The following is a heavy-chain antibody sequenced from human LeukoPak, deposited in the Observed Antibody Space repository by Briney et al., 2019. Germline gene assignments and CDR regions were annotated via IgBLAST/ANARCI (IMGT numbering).Heavy chain of an antibody. Sequence: PSETLSLTCTVSGGSISSGGYYWSWIRQPPGKGLEWIGYIYHSGSTYYNPSLKSRVTISVDRSKNQFSLKLSSVTAADTAVYYCAKGNDFWSGYYPFGYWGQGTLVTVSS. CDR3: AKGNDFWSGYYPFGY. CDR2: IYHSGST. V-gene: IGHV4-30-2*01. CDR1: GGSISSGGYY. J-gene: IGHJ4*02. D-gene: IGHD3-3*01.